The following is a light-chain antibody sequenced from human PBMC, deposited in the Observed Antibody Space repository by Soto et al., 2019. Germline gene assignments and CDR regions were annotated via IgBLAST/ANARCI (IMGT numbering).Light chain of an antibody. Sequence: DVVLTQSPLSLPVTLGQAASLSCRSSQSLVNSDGNTYLTWFQQRPGQSPRRLIYRVSNRDSGVQDSFSGGGSGNNFTRKISGGGAGDVGIYYCMQGTYGPTFGKGTRLEIK. CDR3: MQGTYGPT. J-gene: IGKJ5*01. V-gene: IGKV2-30*01. CDR2: RVS. CDR1: QSLVNSDGNTY.